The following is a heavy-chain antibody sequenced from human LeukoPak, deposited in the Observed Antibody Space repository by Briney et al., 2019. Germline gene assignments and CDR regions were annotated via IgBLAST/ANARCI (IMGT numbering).Heavy chain of an antibody. D-gene: IGHD2-21*02. CDR2: IWYDGSKK. Sequence: PGTSLRLSCAPSGFTFSSYGMHWVRQAPGKGLEWVALIWYDGSKKDHADSVKGRFTISRDNSENTLYLQMNSLRAEDTAVYYCARDPGTVTSYFDYWGQGTLVTVSS. J-gene: IGHJ4*02. CDR3: ARDPGTVTSYFDY. CDR1: GFTFSSYG. V-gene: IGHV3-33*01.